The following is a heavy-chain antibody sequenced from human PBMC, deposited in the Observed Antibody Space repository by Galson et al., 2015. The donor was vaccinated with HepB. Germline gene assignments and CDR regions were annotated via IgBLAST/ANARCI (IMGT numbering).Heavy chain of an antibody. Sequence: SLRLSCAASGFTFSSYAMHWVRQAPGKGLEWVAVISYDGSNKYYADSVKGRFTISRDNSKNTLYLQMNSLRAEDTAVYYCASPPEEGSFRGYYYYSMDVWGQGTTVTVSS. D-gene: IGHD6-13*01. CDR3: ASPPEEGSFRGYYYYSMDV. J-gene: IGHJ6*02. CDR2: ISYDGSNK. CDR1: GFTFSSYA. V-gene: IGHV3-30-3*01.